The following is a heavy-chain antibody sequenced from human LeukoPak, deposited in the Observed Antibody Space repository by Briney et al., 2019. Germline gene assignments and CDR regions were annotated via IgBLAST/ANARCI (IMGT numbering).Heavy chain of an antibody. CDR1: GGSISNGGYY. CDR3: ARGGDRRGFDY. J-gene: IGHJ4*02. CDR2: IYDSGTT. D-gene: IGHD1-14*01. Sequence: PSETLSLTCTVSGGSISNGGYYWSWIRQHPGKGLEWTGYIYDSGTTFYNPALQSRVTISVDRSDNQFSLKLRSLTAADTAVYYCARGGDRRGFDYWGQGTLVTVSS. V-gene: IGHV4-31*03.